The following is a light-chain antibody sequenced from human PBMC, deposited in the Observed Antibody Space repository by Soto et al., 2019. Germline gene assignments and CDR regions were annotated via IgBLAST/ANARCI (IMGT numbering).Light chain of an antibody. CDR1: QSVSGRAF. CDR3: QLYGSSPPWT. Sequence: EIVLTQSPGTRSLSPGERATLSGRASQSVSGRAFLAWYQQKPGQDHRLLIYAAASRATGIPDRFSGSGSGTDSILTISRLEPEDFAVYYCQLYGSSPPWTFGQGTNVEIK. CDR2: AAA. J-gene: IGKJ1*01. V-gene: IGKV3-20*01.